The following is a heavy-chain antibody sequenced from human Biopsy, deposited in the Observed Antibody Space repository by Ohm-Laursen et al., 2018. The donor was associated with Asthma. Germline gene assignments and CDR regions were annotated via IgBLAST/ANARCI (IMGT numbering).Heavy chain of an antibody. D-gene: IGHD5-24*01. V-gene: IGHV3-23*01. CDR2: ISGSGGST. CDR1: GFTFSSYA. CDR3: AKESCRDGYNRRNYYFDY. J-gene: IGHJ4*02. Sequence: SLRLSCTASGFTFSSYAMSWVRQAPGKGLEWVSAISGSGGSTYYADSVKGRFTISRDNSKNTLYLQMNSLRAEDTAVYYCAKESCRDGYNRRNYYFDYWGQGTLVTVSS.